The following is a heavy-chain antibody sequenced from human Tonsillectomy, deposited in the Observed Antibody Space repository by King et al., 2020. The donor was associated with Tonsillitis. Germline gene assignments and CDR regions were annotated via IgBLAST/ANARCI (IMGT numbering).Heavy chain of an antibody. D-gene: IGHD3-22*01. CDR3: ARGSRLGIYYFDY. CDR1: GGSISSSSYY. V-gene: IGHV4-39*01. CDR2: IYDSGST. J-gene: IGHJ4*02. Sequence: LQLQESGPGLVKPSETLSLTCTVSGGSISSSSYYWGWSRQPPGKGLGWIGSIYDSGSTYYKPSLKSRVTMSVDTSNNQFSLKLSSVTAADTAVYYCARGSRLGIYYFDYWGQGTLVTVSS.